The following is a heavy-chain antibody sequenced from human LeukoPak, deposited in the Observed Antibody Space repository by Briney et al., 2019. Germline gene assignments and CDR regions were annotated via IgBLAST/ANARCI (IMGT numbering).Heavy chain of an antibody. Sequence: ASVKVSCKASGYTFSSYYMHGVRQAPGQGLEWMGIINPSGDSTNYAQKFHGRVTMTRDTSTSTVYLDLSSLTSEDTAVYYCTRGDSSSWYLFDYWGQGTLVTVSS. D-gene: IGHD6-13*01. CDR3: TRGDSSSWYLFDY. J-gene: IGHJ4*02. V-gene: IGHV1-46*01. CDR2: INPSGDST. CDR1: GYTFSSYY.